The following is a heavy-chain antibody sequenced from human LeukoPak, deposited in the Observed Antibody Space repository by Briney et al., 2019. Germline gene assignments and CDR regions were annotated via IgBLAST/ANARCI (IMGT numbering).Heavy chain of an antibody. Sequence: ASVKVSCKASGYSFTDYYIHWVRQAPGHGLERGGWGNPNTGGTNFAQKFQGRVTMTRDTSLSIVYMEVNFRISDDTAVFYCARVADCGGDFYPKAFDIWGQGTVVTASS. CDR2: GNPNTGGT. J-gene: IGHJ3*02. V-gene: IGHV1-2*02. D-gene: IGHD2-21*02. CDR3: ARVADCGGDFYPKAFDI. CDR1: GYSFTDYY.